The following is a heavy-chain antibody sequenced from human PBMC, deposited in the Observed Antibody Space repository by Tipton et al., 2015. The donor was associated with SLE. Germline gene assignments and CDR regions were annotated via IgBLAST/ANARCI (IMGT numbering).Heavy chain of an antibody. CDR3: ARQSGRSYATFDS. CDR1: GGSISSSSSY. D-gene: IGHD2-15*01. CDR2: VYDSGST. V-gene: IGHV4-39*01. Sequence: TLSLTCTVSGGSISSSSSYWGWIRQPPGRGLEYIGSVYDSGSTYYNPSLKSRVTISADTSKNQFSLKLSSVTAADTAVYYCARQSGRSYATFDSWGQGTLVTVSS. J-gene: IGHJ4*02.